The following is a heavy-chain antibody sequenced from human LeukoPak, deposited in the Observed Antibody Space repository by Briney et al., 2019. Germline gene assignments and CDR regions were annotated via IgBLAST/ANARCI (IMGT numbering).Heavy chain of an antibody. V-gene: IGHV3-23*01. CDR3: ATVNYYGSGRGYFDY. J-gene: IGHJ4*02. CDR1: GFTFSSYA. CDR2: ISGSGGST. Sequence: GGSLRLSCAASGFTFSSYAMGWVRQAPGKGLEWVSVISGSGGSTYYADSVKGRFTISRDNSKNTLYLQMDSLRGEDTAIYYCATVNYYGSGRGYFDYWGQGTLVTVSS. D-gene: IGHD3-10*01.